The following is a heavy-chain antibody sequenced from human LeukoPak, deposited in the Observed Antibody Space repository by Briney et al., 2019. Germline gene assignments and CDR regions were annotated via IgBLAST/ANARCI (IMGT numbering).Heavy chain of an antibody. CDR1: GFTFSSYW. Sequence: PGGSLRLSCAASGFTFSSYWMRWVRQAPGKGLDWVASINQDGSEKYYVDSVKGRFTISRDNAKISLYLQMNSLRADDTAVYYCARARGGSNSDYWGQGTLVTVSS. J-gene: IGHJ4*02. CDR3: ARARGGSNSDY. D-gene: IGHD1-26*01. V-gene: IGHV3-7*05. CDR2: INQDGSEK.